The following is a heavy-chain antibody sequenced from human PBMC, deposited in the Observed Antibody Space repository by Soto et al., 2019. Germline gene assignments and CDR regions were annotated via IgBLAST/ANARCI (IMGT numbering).Heavy chain of an antibody. CDR2: INPSGGST. D-gene: IGHD3-22*01. V-gene: IGHV1-46*03. CDR1: GGTFSSYA. CDR3: ARDLGHTYYYDSSGAY. Sequence: ASVKVSCKASGGTFSSYAVSWVRQAPEQGLEWMGIINPSGGSTSYAQKFQGRVTMTRDTSTSTVYMELSSLRSEDTAVYYCARDLGHTYYYDSSGAYWGQGTLVTVSS. J-gene: IGHJ4*02.